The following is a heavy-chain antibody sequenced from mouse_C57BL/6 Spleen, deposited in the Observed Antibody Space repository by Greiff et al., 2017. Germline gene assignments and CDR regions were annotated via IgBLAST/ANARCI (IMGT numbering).Heavy chain of an antibody. CDR2: IDPSDSYT. CDR3: SKTGRYSMDY. D-gene: IGHD4-1*01. V-gene: IGHV1-69*01. Sequence: VQLQQSGAELVMPGASVKLSCKASGYTFTSYSMHWVKQRPGQGLEWIGEIDPSDSYTNYNQKFKGKSTLTVDKSSSTVYMQLSRLTSEDSEDYASSKTGRYSMDYWGQGTSVTVSS. CDR1: GYTFTSYS. J-gene: IGHJ4*01.